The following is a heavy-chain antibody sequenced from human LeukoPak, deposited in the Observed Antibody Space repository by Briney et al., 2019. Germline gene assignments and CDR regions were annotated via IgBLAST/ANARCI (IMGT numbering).Heavy chain of an antibody. V-gene: IGHV4-34*01. CDR2: INHSGST. CDR3: ARDSYYYDSSGYRTLDY. CDR1: GGSFSGYY. D-gene: IGHD3-22*01. Sequence: PSETLSLTCAVYGGSFSGYYWSWIRQPPGKGLEWIGEINHSGSTNYNPSLKSRVTISVDTSKNQFSLKLSSVTAADTAVYYCARDSYYYDSSGYRTLDYWGQGTLVTVSS. J-gene: IGHJ4*02.